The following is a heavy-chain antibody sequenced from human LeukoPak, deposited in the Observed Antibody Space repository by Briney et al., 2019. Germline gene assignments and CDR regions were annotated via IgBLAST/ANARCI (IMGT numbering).Heavy chain of an antibody. D-gene: IGHD3-10*01. CDR3: ARARNYYGSGSYI. V-gene: IGHV3-21*01. CDR1: GFTFSSYS. Sequence: GGSLRLSCAASGFTFSSYSMNWVRQAPGKGLEWVSSISSSSSYIYYADSVKGRFTISRDNAKSSLYLQMNSLRAEDTAVYYCARARNYYGSGSYIWGQGTLVTVSS. CDR2: ISSSSSYI. J-gene: IGHJ4*02.